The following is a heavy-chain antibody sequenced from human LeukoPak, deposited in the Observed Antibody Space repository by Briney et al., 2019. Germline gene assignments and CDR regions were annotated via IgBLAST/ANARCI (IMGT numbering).Heavy chain of an antibody. CDR3: AKAGRLYYYDSSAYYYDY. V-gene: IGHV3-23*01. CDR1: GFTFNSYA. CDR2: ISGSGGGT. Sequence: GGSLRLPCAASGFTFNSYAMTWVRQAPGKGLEWVSIISGSGGGTYYTDSVKGRFTISRDNSKNTLYLQMNSLRAEDTGVYYCAKAGRLYYYDSSAYYYDYWGQGTLVTVSS. D-gene: IGHD3-22*01. J-gene: IGHJ4*02.